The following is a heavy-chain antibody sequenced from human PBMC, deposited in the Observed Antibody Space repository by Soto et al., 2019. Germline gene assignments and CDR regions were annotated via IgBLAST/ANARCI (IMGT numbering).Heavy chain of an antibody. D-gene: IGHD2-15*01. Sequence: QVQLQESGPGLVKPSGTLSLTCAVSGGSISSSNWWSWVRQPPGKGLEWIGEIYHSGSTNYNPSLKSRVTISVDTSKHQFSLKLRSVTAVDTAVYYCASTEGDIESVGAFDIWGQGTMVTVSS. CDR1: GGSISSSNW. CDR3: ASTEGDIESVGAFDI. V-gene: IGHV4-4*02. J-gene: IGHJ3*02. CDR2: IYHSGST.